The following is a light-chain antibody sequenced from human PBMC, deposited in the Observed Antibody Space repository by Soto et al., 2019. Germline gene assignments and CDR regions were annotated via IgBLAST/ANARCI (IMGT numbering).Light chain of an antibody. V-gene: IGLV2-8*01. J-gene: IGLJ3*02. Sequence: QSALTQPPSASGSPGQSVTISCTGTSSDVGGYNYVSWYQQHPGKAPKLMIYEVNKRPSGVPDRFSGSNSGNTASLTVSGLQADDEADYYCSSYAGGNNWVFGGGTKLTVL. CDR1: SSDVGGYNY. CDR2: EVN. CDR3: SSYAGGNNWV.